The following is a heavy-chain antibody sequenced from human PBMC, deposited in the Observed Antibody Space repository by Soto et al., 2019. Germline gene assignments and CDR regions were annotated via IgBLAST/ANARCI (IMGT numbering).Heavy chain of an antibody. CDR2: IYYSGST. D-gene: IGHD3-3*01. Sequence: SETLSLTCAVYGGSISSSSYYWGWIRQPPGKGLEWIGSIYYSGSTYYNPSLKSRVTISVDTSKNQFSLKLSSVTAADTAVYYCASGGYDFWSGYYSDYYYYGMDVWGQGTTVTVSS. CDR1: GGSISSSSYY. J-gene: IGHJ6*02. CDR3: ASGGYDFWSGYYSDYYYYGMDV. V-gene: IGHV4-39*01.